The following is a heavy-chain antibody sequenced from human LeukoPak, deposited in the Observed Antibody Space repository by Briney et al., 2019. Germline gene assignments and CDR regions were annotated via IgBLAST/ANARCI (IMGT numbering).Heavy chain of an antibody. J-gene: IGHJ5*02. Sequence: SETLSLTCTVSGGSISGYYWSWIRQPPGKGLEWIGEINHSGSTNYNPSLKSRVTISVDTSKNQFSLKLSSVTAADTAVYYCARAFLWFDPWGQGTLVTVSS. CDR2: INHSGST. CDR3: ARAFLWFDP. CDR1: GGSISGYY. D-gene: IGHD2/OR15-2a*01. V-gene: IGHV4-34*01.